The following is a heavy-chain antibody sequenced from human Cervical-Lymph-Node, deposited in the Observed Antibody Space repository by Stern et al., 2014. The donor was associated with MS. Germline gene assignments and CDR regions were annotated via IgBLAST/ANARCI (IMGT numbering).Heavy chain of an antibody. D-gene: IGHD3-22*01. J-gene: IGHJ4*02. Sequence: EVQLVESGGGLVQPGGSLRLSCAASGFTFSSYWMHWVRQAPGKGLVWVSRINSAGSSTSYADSVKGRFTISRDNAKNTLYLQMNSLRAEDTAVYYCARDPSYDSSGYYSYFDYWGQGTLVTVSS. CDR3: ARDPSYDSSGYYSYFDY. V-gene: IGHV3-74*01. CDR1: GFTFSSYW. CDR2: INSAGSST.